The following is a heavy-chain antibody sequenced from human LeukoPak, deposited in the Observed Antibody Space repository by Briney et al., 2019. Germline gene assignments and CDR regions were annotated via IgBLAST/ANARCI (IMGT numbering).Heavy chain of an antibody. J-gene: IGHJ3*02. CDR3: ARXDEDAFXI. CDR1: GYTFNSYG. V-gene: IGHV1-8*03. CDR2: MNPNSGNT. Sequence: ASVRVSCQASGYTFNSYGINWVRQATGKGLEWMGWMNPNSGNTGYAQKFQGRFTITRNTSISTAYMELSSLRSEDTAVYYGARXDEDAFXIWGQGTMXXXSS.